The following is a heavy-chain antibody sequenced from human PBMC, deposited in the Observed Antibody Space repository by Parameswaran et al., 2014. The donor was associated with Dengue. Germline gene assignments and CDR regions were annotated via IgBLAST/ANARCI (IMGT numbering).Heavy chain of an antibody. J-gene: IGHJ6*03. Sequence: RWIRQPPGKGLEWIGYIYYSGSTYYNPSLKSRVTISVDTSKNQFSLKLSSVTAADTAVYYCARERSSSTSFHYYYMDVWGKGTTVTVSS. CDR3: ARERSSSTSFHYYYMDV. D-gene: IGHD2-2*01. CDR2: IYYSGST. V-gene: IGHV4-30-4*01.